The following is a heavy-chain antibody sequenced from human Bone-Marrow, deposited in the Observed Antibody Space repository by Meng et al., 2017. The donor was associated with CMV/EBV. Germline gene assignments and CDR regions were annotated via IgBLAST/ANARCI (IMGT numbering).Heavy chain of an antibody. D-gene: IGHD3-10*01. V-gene: IGHV3-49*04. CDR2: IRSKAYGGTT. CDR3: TSRGQYNWFDP. J-gene: IGHJ5*02. Sequence: GESLKISCAASGFTFSSYAMSWVRQAPGKGLEWVGFIRSKAYGGTTEYAASVKGRFTISRDDSKSIAYLQMNSLKTEDTAVYYCTSRGQYNWFDPWGQGTLVTVSS. CDR1: GFTFSSYA.